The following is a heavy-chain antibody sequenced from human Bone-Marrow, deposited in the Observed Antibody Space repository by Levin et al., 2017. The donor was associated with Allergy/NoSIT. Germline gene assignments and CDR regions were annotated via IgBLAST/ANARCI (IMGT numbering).Heavy chain of an antibody. D-gene: IGHD5-12*01. CDR2: IKEDGSAK. Sequence: PGGSLRLSCAASKFTFSSYWMNWVRQAPGKGLEWVADIKEDGSAKYYVDSVKGRFTISRDNAKNSLYLQMSSLTAEDTAVYYCAGKRATHYGMDVWGQGTTVTVS. CDR3: AGKRATHYGMDV. J-gene: IGHJ6*02. V-gene: IGHV3-7*01. CDR1: KFTFSSYW.